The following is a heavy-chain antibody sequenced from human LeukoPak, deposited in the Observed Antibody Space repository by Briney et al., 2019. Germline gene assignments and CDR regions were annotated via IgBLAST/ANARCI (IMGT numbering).Heavy chain of an antibody. CDR3: ARAWAARAAFDI. CDR2: ISSSRSTI. Sequence: GGSLRLSCAASGFTFSDYSMNWVRQALGKGLEWVSYISSSRSTIYYADSVKGRFTISRDNARNSLYLQMNSLGAEDTAVYYCARAWAARAAFDIWGQGTMVTVSS. J-gene: IGHJ3*02. CDR1: GFTFSDYS. D-gene: IGHD6-6*01. V-gene: IGHV3-48*01.